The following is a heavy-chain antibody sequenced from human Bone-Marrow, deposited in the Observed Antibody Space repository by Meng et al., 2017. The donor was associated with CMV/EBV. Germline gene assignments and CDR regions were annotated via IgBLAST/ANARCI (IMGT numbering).Heavy chain of an antibody. J-gene: IGHJ6*02. V-gene: IGHV3-33*03. D-gene: IGHD4/OR15-4a*01. CDR2: IWFNGNKK. Sequence: GEFLKISCAASGFNFSSYGLHWVRQAPGKGLEWMAAIWFNGNKKYYADSVKGRFIISRDNSKNTLYLQMNSLRAEDTAVYYCTKDPPADGANPLRYYSFMDLWGQGTTVTVSS. CDR3: TKDPPADGANPLRYYSFMDL. CDR1: GFNFSSYG.